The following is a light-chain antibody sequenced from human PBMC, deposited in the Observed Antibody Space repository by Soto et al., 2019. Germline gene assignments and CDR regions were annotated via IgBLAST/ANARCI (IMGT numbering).Light chain of an antibody. J-gene: IGKJ1*01. CDR1: QSVSSSY. CDR2: GAS. CDR3: QQYGSLSWK. V-gene: IGKV3-20*01. Sequence: HSADSLAAHKCEGVTLCCMSSQSVSSSYLAWYQQKPGQAPRLLIYGASSRATGIPDRFSGSGSGTDFTLTISRLEPEDFTVYCCQQYGSLSWKLGEGTKXXIK.